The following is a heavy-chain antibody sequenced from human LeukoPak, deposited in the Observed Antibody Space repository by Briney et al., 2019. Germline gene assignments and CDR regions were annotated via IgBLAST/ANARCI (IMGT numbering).Heavy chain of an antibody. V-gene: IGHV1-8*03. Sequence: ASVKVSCKASGYTFTSYDINWVRQATGQGLEWMGWMNPNSGNTGYAQKFQGRVTITRNTSISTAYMELSSLRPEDTAVYYCARGDKQLLFNRNKGGFDPWGQGALVTVSS. CDR3: ARGDKQLLFNRNKGGFDP. D-gene: IGHD1-14*01. CDR2: MNPNSGNT. J-gene: IGHJ5*02. CDR1: GYTFTSYD.